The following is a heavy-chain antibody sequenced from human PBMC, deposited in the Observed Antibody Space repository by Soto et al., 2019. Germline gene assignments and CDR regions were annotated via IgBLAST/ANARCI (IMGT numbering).Heavy chain of an antibody. CDR2: IYYSGST. V-gene: IGHV4-59*01. J-gene: IGHJ4*02. CDR1: GGSISSYY. D-gene: IGHD5-18*01. CDR3: ARESRLRYSYGNFDY. Sequence: PSETLSLTCTVSGGSISSYYWSWIRQPPGKGLEWIGYIYYSGSTNYNPSLKSRVTISVDTSKNQFSLKLSSVTAADTAVYYCARESRLRYSYGNFDYWGQGTLVTVSS.